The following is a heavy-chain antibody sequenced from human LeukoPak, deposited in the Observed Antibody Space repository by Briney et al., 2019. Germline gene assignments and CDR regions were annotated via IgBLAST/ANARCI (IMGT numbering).Heavy chain of an antibody. CDR2: IWPDAIKK. CDR1: GFTFSNFG. D-gene: IGHD2-2*02. Sequence: GGSLRLSRAVSGFTFSNFGMHWVRQAPGKGLEWVAVIWPDAIKKYYADSVKGRFTISRDNSKNTLYLQMNSLRPEDTAVYYCARDRYPEVGFDPWGQGTLVTVSS. J-gene: IGHJ5*02. V-gene: IGHV3-33*01. CDR3: ARDRYPEVGFDP.